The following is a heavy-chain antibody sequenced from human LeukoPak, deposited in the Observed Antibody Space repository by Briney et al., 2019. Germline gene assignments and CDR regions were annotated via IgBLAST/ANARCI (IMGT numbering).Heavy chain of an antibody. CDR2: IIPIFGTA. Sequence: GASVKVSCKASGGTFSSYAISWVRQAPGQGLEWMGGIIPIFGTANYAQKFQGRVTITADESTSTAYMELSSLRSEDTAVYYCARAEYGSGVLGRPGYWGQGTLVTVSS. V-gene: IGHV1-69*13. CDR3: ARAEYGSGVLGRPGY. CDR1: GGTFSSYA. J-gene: IGHJ4*02. D-gene: IGHD3-10*01.